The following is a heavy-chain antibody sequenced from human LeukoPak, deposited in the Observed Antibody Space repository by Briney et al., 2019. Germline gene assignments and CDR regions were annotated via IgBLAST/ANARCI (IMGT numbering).Heavy chain of an antibody. Sequence: SVKVSCKASGGTFSSYAISWVRQAPGQGLEWMGRIIPIFGTANYAQKLQGRVTMTTDTSTSTAYMELRSLRSDDTAVYYCAREAYSSSWSIDYWGQGTLVTVSS. V-gene: IGHV1-69*05. J-gene: IGHJ4*02. D-gene: IGHD6-13*01. CDR3: AREAYSSSWSIDY. CDR2: IIPIFGTA. CDR1: GGTFSSYA.